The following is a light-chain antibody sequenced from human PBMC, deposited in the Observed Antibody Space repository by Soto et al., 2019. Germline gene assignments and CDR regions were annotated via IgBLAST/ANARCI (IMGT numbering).Light chain of an antibody. J-gene: IGKJ4*01. CDR3: QQYYSNTLT. CDR2: WAS. Sequence: DIVMTQSPDSLAVSLGERATINCKSSQSVLYSSNNKNYLAWYQQKPGQPPKLLIYWASTRESGVPDRFSGSGSGTDFTLTISSLQAEDVAVYCCQQYYSNTLTFGGGTKVEIK. V-gene: IGKV4-1*01. CDR1: QSVLYSSNNKNY.